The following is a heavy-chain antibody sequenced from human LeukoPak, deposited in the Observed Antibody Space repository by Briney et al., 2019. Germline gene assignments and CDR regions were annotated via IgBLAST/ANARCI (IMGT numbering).Heavy chain of an antibody. V-gene: IGHV4-34*01. Sequence: SETLSLTCAVYGGSFSGYYWSWIRQAPGKGLAWIGEINHSGSTNYNPSLKSRVTISVDTPKNQFSLKLSSVTAADTAVYYCARQWGVYGGSVGGIDYWGQGTLVTVSS. CDR3: ARQWGVYGGSVGGIDY. J-gene: IGHJ4*02. D-gene: IGHD5-12*01. CDR2: INHSGST. CDR1: GGSFSGYY.